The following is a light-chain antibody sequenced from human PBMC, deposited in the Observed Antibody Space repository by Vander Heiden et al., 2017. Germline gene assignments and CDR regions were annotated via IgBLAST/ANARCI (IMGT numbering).Light chain of an antibody. CDR1: QSISSW. CDR2: KAS. V-gene: IGKV1-5*03. J-gene: IGKJ1*01. CDR3: QQYNSYST. Sequence: DIQMTQSPSTLSASVGDRVTITWRASQSISSWWAWYQQKPGKAPKLLSYKASSLESGVPSRFSGSGSGTEFTLTISSLQPDDFATYYCQQYNSYSTFGQGTKVEIK.